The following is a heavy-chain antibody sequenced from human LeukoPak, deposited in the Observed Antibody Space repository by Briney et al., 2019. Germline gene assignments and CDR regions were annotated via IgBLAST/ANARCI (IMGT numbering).Heavy chain of an antibody. J-gene: IGHJ6*02. CDR1: GFTFSSYG. CDR2: IWYDGSNK. D-gene: IGHD4-17*01. CDR3: ARELDGDYFVPRGQMDV. V-gene: IGHV3-33*01. Sequence: GGSLRLSCAASGFTFSSYGMHWVRQAPGKGLEWVSVIWYDGSNKYYADSVKGRFTISRDNSKNTLYLQMNSLRAEDTAVYYCARELDGDYFVPRGQMDVWGQGTTVTVSS.